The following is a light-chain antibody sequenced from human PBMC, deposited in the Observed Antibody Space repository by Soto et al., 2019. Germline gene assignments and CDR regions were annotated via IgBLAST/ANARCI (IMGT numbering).Light chain of an antibody. J-gene: IGKJ4*01. CDR1: QSVDSSH. CDR2: VAS. V-gene: IGKV3-20*01. Sequence: EIVLPQSPGTLSLYPGERATLSCRVSQSVDSSHLAWYQHRPGRAPRLLVYVASRRATGVPDRFSGSGSGTHFTLSIRRLESEDFAVYYCQQYETSPFTFGGGTKVDIK. CDR3: QQYETSPFT.